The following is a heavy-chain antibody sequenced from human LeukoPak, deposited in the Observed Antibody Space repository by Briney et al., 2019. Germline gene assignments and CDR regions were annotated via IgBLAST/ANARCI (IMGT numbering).Heavy chain of an antibody. Sequence: GGSLRLSCAASGFTFSSYWMHWVRQAPGKGLVWVSRIKSDGSTNYADSVKGRFTISRDNAKNTVSLQMNSLRAEDTGVYYCARAPSEIGGYYPEYFRHWGLGTLVTVSS. CDR2: IKSDGST. J-gene: IGHJ1*01. V-gene: IGHV3-74*01. CDR1: GFTFSSYW. D-gene: IGHD3-22*01. CDR3: ARAPSEIGGYYPEYFRH.